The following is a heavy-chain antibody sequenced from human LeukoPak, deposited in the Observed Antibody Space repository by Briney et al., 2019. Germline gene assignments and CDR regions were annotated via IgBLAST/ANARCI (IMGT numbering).Heavy chain of an antibody. V-gene: IGHV3-43*02. Sequence: GGSLRLSCAASGFTFDHYAMHWVRQAPGKGLEWVSLVSGGAGRAFYADSVKGRFTISRDNNKKSLYLQMNSLGAEDTALYYCAKGVADYFGSGSYYQYYYYYAMDVWGQGTTVTVSS. CDR1: GFTFDHYA. CDR3: AKGVADYFGSGSYYQYYYYYAMDV. D-gene: IGHD3-10*01. CDR2: VSGGAGRA. J-gene: IGHJ6*02.